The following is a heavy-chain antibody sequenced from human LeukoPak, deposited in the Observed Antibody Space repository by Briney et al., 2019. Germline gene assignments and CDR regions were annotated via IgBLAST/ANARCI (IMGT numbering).Heavy chain of an antibody. CDR1: GFTFTTYS. V-gene: IGHV3-21*01. J-gene: IGHJ4*02. D-gene: IGHD3-10*01. CDR3: ARDAFPSLPGSSSD. Sequence: GGSLRLSCAASGFTFTTYSMKWVRQAPGKGLEWVSSTSSSSNNMYYADSVKGRFTISRDNAKNSLYLQMNSLRAEDTAVYYCARDAFPSLPGSSSDWGQGTLVTVSS. CDR2: TSSSSNNM.